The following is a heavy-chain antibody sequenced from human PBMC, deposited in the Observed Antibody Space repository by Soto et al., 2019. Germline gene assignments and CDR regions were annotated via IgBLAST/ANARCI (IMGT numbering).Heavy chain of an antibody. J-gene: IGHJ4*02. CDR1: GFTFRSYA. V-gene: IGHV3-21*04. CDR3: ARDLALAGNY. Sequence: GSLRLSCAASGFTFRSYAMNWVRQTQEKGLAWVSSISSTSTYTHYADSVKGRFTISRDNANNSLFLQMNSLSAEDTAIYYCARDLALAGNYWGQGALVTVSS. D-gene: IGHD6-19*01. CDR2: ISSTSTYT.